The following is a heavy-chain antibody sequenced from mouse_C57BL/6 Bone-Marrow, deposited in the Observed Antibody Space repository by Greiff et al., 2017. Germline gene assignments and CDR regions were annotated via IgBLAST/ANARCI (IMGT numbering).Heavy chain of an antibody. D-gene: IGHD1-2*01. Sequence: QVQLKQSGAELVRPGASVTLSCKASGYTFTDYEMPWVKQTPVHGLEWIGAIDPETGGTAYNQKFKGKAILTADKSSSTAYMELRSLTSEDSAVXSCKGGNGLGAMDYWGQGTSVTVSS. V-gene: IGHV1-15*01. CDR2: IDPETGGT. CDR1: GYTFTDYE. CDR3: KGGNGLGAMDY. J-gene: IGHJ4*01.